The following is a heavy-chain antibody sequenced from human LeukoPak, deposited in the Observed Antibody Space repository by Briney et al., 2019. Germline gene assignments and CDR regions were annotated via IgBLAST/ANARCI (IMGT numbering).Heavy chain of an antibody. Sequence: QPGGSLRLSCAASGFTFSSYAMSWVRQAPGKGLEWVSAISGSGGSTYYADSVKGRFTISGDNSKNTLYLQMNSLRAEDTAVYYCAKGGGLYDSSGYLVFDYWGQGTLVTVSS. CDR1: GFTFSSYA. J-gene: IGHJ4*02. D-gene: IGHD3-22*01. CDR3: AKGGGLYDSSGYLVFDY. V-gene: IGHV3-23*01. CDR2: ISGSGGST.